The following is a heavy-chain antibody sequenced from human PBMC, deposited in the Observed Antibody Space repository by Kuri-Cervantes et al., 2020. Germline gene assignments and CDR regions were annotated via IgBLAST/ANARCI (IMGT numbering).Heavy chain of an antibody. V-gene: IGHV3-23*01. CDR3: VRESGEIGAFDT. D-gene: IGHD5-24*01. CDR2: ISDIGYA. Sequence: GESLKISCAASGFPFNRYAMSWIRQAPGKGLEWLAGISDIGYAYYADPVKGRFTISRDNSKNVLFLQTNSLGPEDTAIYFCVRESGEIGAFDTWGPGTMVTVSS. J-gene: IGHJ3*02. CDR1: GFPFNRYA.